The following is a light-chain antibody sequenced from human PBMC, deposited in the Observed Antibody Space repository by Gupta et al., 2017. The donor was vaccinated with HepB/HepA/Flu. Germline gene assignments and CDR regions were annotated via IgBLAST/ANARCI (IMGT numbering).Light chain of an antibody. V-gene: IGKV4-1*01. CDR3: QQVYLTPWT. CDR2: WAS. J-gene: IGKJ1*01. CDR1: QSVLYRSDNKNY. Sequence: DIVMTQSPASLAVSLGERAPTNCKSSQSVLYRSDNKNYLAWYQQKPGQSPKLLIYWASTRESGIPDRFSGSGSETDFTLTISSLQAEDVAVYYCQQVYLTPWTFGQGTKLEIK.